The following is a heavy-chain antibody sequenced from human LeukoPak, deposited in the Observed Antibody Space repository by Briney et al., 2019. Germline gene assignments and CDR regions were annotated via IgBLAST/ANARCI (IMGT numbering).Heavy chain of an antibody. CDR2: IYSGGST. CDR3: AKDGLRLLLRVFDY. CDR1: GFTVSSNY. D-gene: IGHD3-22*01. V-gene: IGHV3-53*01. Sequence: GGSLRLSCAASGFTVSSNYMSWVRQAPGKGLEWVSVIYSGGSTYYADSVKGRFTISRDNSKNTLYLQMNSLRAEDTAVYYCAKDGLRLLLRVFDYWGQGTLVTVSS. J-gene: IGHJ4*02.